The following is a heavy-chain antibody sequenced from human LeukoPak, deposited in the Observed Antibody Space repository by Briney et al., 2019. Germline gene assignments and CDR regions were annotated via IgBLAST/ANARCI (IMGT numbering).Heavy chain of an antibody. CDR3: ARDGHYCSSINCYFDY. D-gene: IGHD2-2*01. V-gene: IGHV3-23*01. Sequence: GGSLRLSCGASGFTFRSYAMGWVRQAPGKGLEWVSGISDSGGSTYYADSVKGRFTISRDNSKNTQFLQMNSLRAEDTAVYYCARDGHYCSSINCYFDYWGQGTLVTVSS. J-gene: IGHJ4*02. CDR2: ISDSGGST. CDR1: GFTFRSYA.